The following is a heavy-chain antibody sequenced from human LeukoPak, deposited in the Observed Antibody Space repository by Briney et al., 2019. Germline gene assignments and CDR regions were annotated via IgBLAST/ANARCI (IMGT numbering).Heavy chain of an antibody. CDR1: GFTFSSYW. CDR2: INSDGSST. V-gene: IGHV3-74*01. Sequence: PGGSLRLSCAASGFTFSSYWMYWVRQAPGTGLVWVSRINSDGSSTNYADSVKGRFTISRDNAKYTLYLQMNSLSAEDTAVYYCARAAAGFDYWGQGTLVTVSS. CDR3: ARAAAGFDY. D-gene: IGHD6-25*01. J-gene: IGHJ4*02.